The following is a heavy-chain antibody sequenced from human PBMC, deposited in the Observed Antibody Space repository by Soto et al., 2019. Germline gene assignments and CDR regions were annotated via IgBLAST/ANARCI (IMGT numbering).Heavy chain of an antibody. CDR3: AAGMGSGWDYYSGMDV. CDR2: IVVGSGNT. J-gene: IGHJ6*02. V-gene: IGHV1-58*02. D-gene: IGHD6-19*01. CDR1: GFTFTSSA. Sequence: QMQLVQSGPEVKKPGTSVKVSCKASGFTFTSSAMQWVRQARGQRLEWIGWIVVGSGNTNYAQKFQERGTITRDMSTSTAYMELSSLRSEDTAVYYCAAGMGSGWDYYSGMDVWGHGTTVTVSS.